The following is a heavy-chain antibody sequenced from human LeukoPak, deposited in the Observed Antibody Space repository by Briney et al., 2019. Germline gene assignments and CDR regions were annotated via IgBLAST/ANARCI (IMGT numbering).Heavy chain of an antibody. D-gene: IGHD1-26*01. CDR2: IKQDGSEK. CDR1: GFPFSSHW. Sequence: GGSLRLSCAASGFPFSSHWMSWVRQAPGKGLEWMANIKQDGSEKYYVDSVKGRFTISRDNAENSVYLQMNSLRAEDTAVYYCARVGSYYESDYWGQGTLVTVSS. CDR3: ARVGSYYESDY. V-gene: IGHV3-7*03. J-gene: IGHJ4*02.